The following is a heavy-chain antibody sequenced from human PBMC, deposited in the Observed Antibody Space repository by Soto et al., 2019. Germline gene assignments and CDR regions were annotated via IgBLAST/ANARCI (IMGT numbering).Heavy chain of an antibody. D-gene: IGHD1-1*01. V-gene: IGHV1-46*01. Sequence: GASVKVSCKASGYTFTSYYMHWVRQAPGQGLEWMGIINPSGGSTSYAQKFQGRVTMTRDTSTSTVYMELSSLRSEDTAVYYCASPGQNRDRPLAFWGQGTPVTVSS. CDR3: ASPGQNRDRPLAF. CDR1: GYTFTSYY. J-gene: IGHJ4*02. CDR2: INPSGGST.